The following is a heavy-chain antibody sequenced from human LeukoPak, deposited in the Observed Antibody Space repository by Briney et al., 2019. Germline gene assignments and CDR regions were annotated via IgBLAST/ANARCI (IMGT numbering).Heavy chain of an antibody. Sequence: ASVKVSCKASGYTFTGYYMHWVRQAPGQGLEWMGWINPNSGGTNYAQKFQGRVTMTRDTSISTAYMELSRLRSDDTAVYYCAKPPPVDTASFDYWGQGTLVTVSS. V-gene: IGHV1-2*02. D-gene: IGHD5-18*01. CDR1: GYTFTGYY. CDR3: AKPPPVDTASFDY. CDR2: INPNSGGT. J-gene: IGHJ4*02.